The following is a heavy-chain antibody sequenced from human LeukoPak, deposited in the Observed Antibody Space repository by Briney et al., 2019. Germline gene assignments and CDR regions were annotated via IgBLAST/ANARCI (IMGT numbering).Heavy chain of an antibody. Sequence: ASVKVSCKASGYTFTSYYMHWVRQAPGQGLEWMGIINPSGGSTSYAQKFQGRVTMTRDTSTSTVYMELSSLRSEDTAVYYCARERIITMIVVVMSGMDVWGQGTTVTVSS. CDR1: GYTFTSYY. CDR2: INPSGGST. V-gene: IGHV1-46*01. CDR3: ARERIITMIVVVMSGMDV. J-gene: IGHJ6*02. D-gene: IGHD3-22*01.